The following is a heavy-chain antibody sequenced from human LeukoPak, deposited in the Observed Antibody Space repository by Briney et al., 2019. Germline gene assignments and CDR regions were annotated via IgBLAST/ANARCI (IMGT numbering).Heavy chain of an antibody. V-gene: IGHV1-2*02. D-gene: IGHD5-18*01. Sequence: ASVKVSFKASGYTFTDYYMHWVRQAPGQGLEWMGWINPNSGGTNYAQKFQGRVTMTRDTSISTAYMELSRLRSDDTAVYYCARMLRGYSYAYLDYWGQGTLVTVSS. CDR2: INPNSGGT. CDR1: GYTFTDYY. CDR3: ARMLRGYSYAYLDY. J-gene: IGHJ4*02.